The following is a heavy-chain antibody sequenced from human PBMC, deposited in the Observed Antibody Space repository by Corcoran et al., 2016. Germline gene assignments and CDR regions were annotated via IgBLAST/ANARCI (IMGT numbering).Heavy chain of an antibody. CDR2: IFSNDEK. Sequence: QVTLKESGPVLVKPTETLTLTCTVSGFSLSNARMGVSWIRQPPGKALEWLAHIFSNDEKSYSTSLKSRLTISKDTSKSQVVLTMTNMDPVDTATYYCARIKVHYDFWSGYLEYYYYGMDVWGQGTTVTVSS. V-gene: IGHV2-26*01. CDR1: GFSLSNARMG. J-gene: IGHJ6*02. CDR3: ARIKVHYDFWSGYLEYYYYGMDV. D-gene: IGHD3-3*01.